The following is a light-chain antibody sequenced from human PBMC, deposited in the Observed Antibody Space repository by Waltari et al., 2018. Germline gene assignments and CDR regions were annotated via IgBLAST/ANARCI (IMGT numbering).Light chain of an antibody. V-gene: IGKV3-20*01. CDR1: QSVSSSC. CDR2: DAS. Sequence: EIVLTQSPGTLSLSPGERATLSCRASQSVSSSCLSWYQQEPGQAPRLLIYDASSRATGIPDRFRGSGSGTDFTLTISRLEPEDFAVFYCQQSGSSPFGQGTRVEI. CDR3: QQSGSSP. J-gene: IGKJ1*01.